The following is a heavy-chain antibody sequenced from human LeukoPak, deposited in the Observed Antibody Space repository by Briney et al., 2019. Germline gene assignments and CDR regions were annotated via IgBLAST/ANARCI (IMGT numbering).Heavy chain of an antibody. CDR1: GYTFTGCY. Sequence: ASVKVSCKASGYTFTGCYMHWVRQAPGQGLEWMGRINPNSGGTNYAQKFQGRVTMTRDTSISTAYMELSRLRSDDTAVYYCARSENYYGSSGSWFDPWGQGTLVTVSS. CDR2: INPNSGGT. CDR3: ARSENYYGSSGSWFDP. V-gene: IGHV1-2*06. J-gene: IGHJ5*02. D-gene: IGHD3-22*01.